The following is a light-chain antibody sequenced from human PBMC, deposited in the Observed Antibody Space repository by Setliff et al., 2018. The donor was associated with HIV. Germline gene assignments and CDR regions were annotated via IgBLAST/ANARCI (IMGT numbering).Light chain of an antibody. CDR3: QVWDSSSDHHV. CDR1: NSGSKS. Sequence: SYELTQPPSVSVAPGKTARITCGGNNSGSKSVHWYQQKPGQAPVLVVYDDNDRPSGIPERFSDSNSGNTATLTISRVEAGDEADYYCQVWDSSSDHHVFGTGTKVTVL. V-gene: IGLV3-21*03. J-gene: IGLJ1*01. CDR2: DDN.